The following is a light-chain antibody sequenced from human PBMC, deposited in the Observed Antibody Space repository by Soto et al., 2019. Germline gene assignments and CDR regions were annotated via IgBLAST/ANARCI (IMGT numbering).Light chain of an antibody. CDR2: GAS. J-gene: IGKJ1*01. CDR3: QQYKSSLT. CDR1: QSVDTTF. V-gene: IGKV3-20*01. Sequence: EIVLTQSPGSLSLSPGQRATLSCRASQSVDTTFFAWYQKKPGQAPRLLIYGASKSATGIPDRFSGSGSGTAFTLIISRLAPEDFAVYYCQQYKSSLTFGQGTKVEIK.